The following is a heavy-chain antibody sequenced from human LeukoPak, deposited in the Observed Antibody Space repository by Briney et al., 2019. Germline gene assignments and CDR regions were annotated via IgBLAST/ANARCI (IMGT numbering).Heavy chain of an antibody. CDR3: ARVPRSGSSIDY. V-gene: IGHV3-11*01. J-gene: IGHJ4*02. CDR1: GFTFSDYY. Sequence: PGGSLRLSCAASGFTFSDYYMTWIRQAPGKGLEWVSYISSSGSTIHYADSVKGRFTISRDNAKNSLYVQMNSLRAEDTAVYYCARVPRSGSSIDYWGQGTLVAVSS. CDR2: ISSSGSTI. D-gene: IGHD6-19*01.